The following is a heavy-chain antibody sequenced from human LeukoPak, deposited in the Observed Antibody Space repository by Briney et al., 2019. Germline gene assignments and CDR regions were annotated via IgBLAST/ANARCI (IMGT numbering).Heavy chain of an antibody. CDR1: GFTFTDYA. J-gene: IGHJ4*02. D-gene: IGHD1-1*01. V-gene: IGHV3-23*01. CDR2: ISGSGTIT. Sequence: HAGGSLRLSCAASGFTFTDYAMNWVRQAPGKGLEWVSTISGSGTITYYADSVRGRFTISRDYSTNTLYLQMSSLRAEDTAIYYCAYLGLSSDWNDVPGPQIDYWGQGTPVTVSS. CDR3: AYLGLSSDWNDVPGPQIDY.